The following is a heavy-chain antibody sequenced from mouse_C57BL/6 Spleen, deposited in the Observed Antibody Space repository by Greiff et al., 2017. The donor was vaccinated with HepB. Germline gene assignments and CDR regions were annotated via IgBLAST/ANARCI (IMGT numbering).Heavy chain of an antibody. CDR1: GYSITSGYY. J-gene: IGHJ2*01. Sequence: EVKLMESGPGLVKPSQSLSLTCSVTGYSITSGYYWNWIRQFPGNKLEWMGYISYDGSNNYNPSLKNRISITRDTSKNQFFLKLNSVTTEDTATYYCAGGMVTVDYWGQGTTLTVSS. CDR2: ISYDGSN. CDR3: AGGMVTVDY. V-gene: IGHV3-6*01. D-gene: IGHD2-2*01.